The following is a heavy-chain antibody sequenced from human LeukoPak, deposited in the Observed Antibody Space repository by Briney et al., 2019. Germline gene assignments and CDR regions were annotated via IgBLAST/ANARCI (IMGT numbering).Heavy chain of an antibody. CDR2: ISSFSGTI. CDR3: ARDQGGVGY. V-gene: IGHV3-48*01. J-gene: IGHJ4*02. CDR1: GITFSSYS. Sequence: PGGSLRLSCVASGITFSSYSMNWVRQAPGKGLEWVSNISSFSGTINYADSVKGRFTISRDNAKNSLYLQMNSLRAEDTAVYYCARDQGGVGYWGQGTLVTVSS. D-gene: IGHD3-16*01.